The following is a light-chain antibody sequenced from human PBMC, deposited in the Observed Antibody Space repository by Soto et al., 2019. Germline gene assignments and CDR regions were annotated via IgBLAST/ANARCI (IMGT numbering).Light chain of an antibody. CDR2: GAS. J-gene: IGKJ3*01. Sequence: EIVLTQSPGILSLSPGERATLSCRASQSVSSSYLAWYQQKPGQAPTLLIYGASSRATGIPDRFSGSGSGTDFTLTISRLEPEDFAVYYCQQYGRSPFTFGPGTKVDIK. CDR3: QQYGRSPFT. CDR1: QSVSSSY. V-gene: IGKV3-20*01.